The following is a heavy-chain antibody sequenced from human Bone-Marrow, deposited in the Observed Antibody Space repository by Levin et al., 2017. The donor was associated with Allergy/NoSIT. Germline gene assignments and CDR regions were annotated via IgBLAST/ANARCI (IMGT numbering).Heavy chain of an antibody. CDR1: GFTFGDYA. J-gene: IGHJ4*02. Sequence: GGSLRLSCTASGFTFGDYAMSWFRQAPGKGLEWVGFIRSKAYGGTTEYAASVKGRFTISRDDSKSIAYLQMNSLKTEDTAVYYCTRVGGGVWSTPGLLLFDYWGQGTLVTVSS. CDR2: IRSKAYGGTT. CDR3: TRVGGGVWSTPGLLLFDY. V-gene: IGHV3-49*03. D-gene: IGHD3-16*01.